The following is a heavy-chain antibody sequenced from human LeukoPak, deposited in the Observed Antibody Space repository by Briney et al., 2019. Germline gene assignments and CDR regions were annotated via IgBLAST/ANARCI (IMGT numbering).Heavy chain of an antibody. CDR3: ARYLYSNYGGAFDI. CDR1: GGSISSGSYY. J-gene: IGHJ3*02. Sequence: SETLSLTCTVSGGSISSGSYYWSWIRQPAGKGLEWIGRIYTSGSTNYSPSLKSRVTISVDTSKNQFSLKLSSVTAADTAVYYCARYLYSNYGGAFDIWGQGTMVTVSS. D-gene: IGHD4-11*01. V-gene: IGHV4-61*02. CDR2: IYTSGST.